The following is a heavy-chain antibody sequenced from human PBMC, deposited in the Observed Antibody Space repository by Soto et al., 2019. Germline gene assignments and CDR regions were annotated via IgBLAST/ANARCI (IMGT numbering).Heavy chain of an antibody. Sequence: ASGKVCCKASGYTFTRYDINWVRQATGQGLEWMGWMNPNSGNTGYAQKFQGRVTMTRNTSISTAYMELSSLRSEDTAVYYCARGGMSYDYIWGSYRYTRNDYWGQ. V-gene: IGHV1-8*01. CDR3: ARGGMSYDYIWGSYRYTRNDY. D-gene: IGHD3-16*02. CDR2: MNPNSGNT. J-gene: IGHJ4*01. CDR1: GYTFTRYD.